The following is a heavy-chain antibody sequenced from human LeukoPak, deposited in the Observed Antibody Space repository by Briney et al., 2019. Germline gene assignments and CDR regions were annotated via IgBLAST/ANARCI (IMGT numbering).Heavy chain of an antibody. J-gene: IGHJ4*02. CDR1: GFTFNSYG. Sequence: PGRSLRLSCAASGFTFNSYGMHWVRQAPGKGLEWVAVISYDGSNKYYADSVKGRFTISRDNSKNTLYLQMNSLRAEDTAVYYCAKDHYDSHFDYWGQGTLVTVSS. V-gene: IGHV3-30*18. CDR3: AKDHYDSHFDY. CDR2: ISYDGSNK. D-gene: IGHD3-22*01.